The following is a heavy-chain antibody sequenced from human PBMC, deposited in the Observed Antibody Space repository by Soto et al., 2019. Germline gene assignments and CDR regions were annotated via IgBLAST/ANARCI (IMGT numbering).Heavy chain of an antibody. D-gene: IGHD6-6*01. Sequence: SETLSLTCAVSGGSISSSNWWSWVRQPPGKGLEWIGEIYHSGSTNYNPSLKSRVTISVDKSKNQFSLKLSSVTAADTAVYYCARKIRAAPYYYGMDVWGQGTTVTVSS. CDR1: GGSISSSNW. CDR3: ARKIRAAPYYYGMDV. V-gene: IGHV4-4*02. J-gene: IGHJ6*01. CDR2: IYHSGST.